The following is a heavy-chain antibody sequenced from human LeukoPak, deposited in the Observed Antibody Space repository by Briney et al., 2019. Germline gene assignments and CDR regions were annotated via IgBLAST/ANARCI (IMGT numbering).Heavy chain of an antibody. CDR1: GGSISSSSYY. V-gene: IGHV4-39*01. CDR2: IYYSGST. CDR3: ASNRPRRQQLVPDYFDY. D-gene: IGHD6-13*01. Sequence: SETLSLTCTVSGGSISSSSYYWGWIRQPPGKGLEWIGSIYYSGSTYYNPSLKSRVTISVDTSKNQFSLKLSSVTAADPAVYYCASNRPRRQQLVPDYFDYWGQGTLVTVSS. J-gene: IGHJ4*02.